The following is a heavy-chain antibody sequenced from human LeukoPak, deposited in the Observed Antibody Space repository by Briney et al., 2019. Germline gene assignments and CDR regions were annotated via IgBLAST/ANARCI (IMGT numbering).Heavy chain of an antibody. CDR3: ARAREEVIVLGNYYGMDV. CDR1: GGTFSSYA. V-gene: IGHV1-69*13. D-gene: IGHD3-16*02. CDR2: ITPIFGTA. Sequence: SVKVSCKASGGTFSSYAISWVRQAPGQGLEWMGGITPIFGTANYAQKFQGRVTITADESTSTAYMELSSLRSEDTAVYYCARAREEVIVLGNYYGMDVWGQGTTVTVSS. J-gene: IGHJ6*02.